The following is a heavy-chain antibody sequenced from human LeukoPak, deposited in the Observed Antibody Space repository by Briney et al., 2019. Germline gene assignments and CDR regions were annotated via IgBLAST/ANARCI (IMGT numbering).Heavy chain of an antibody. CDR2: ISAYNGNT. V-gene: IGHV1-18*01. CDR1: GYTFTSYG. CDR3: ARDAPGHIAVAGTTPDY. Sequence: GASVKVSCKASGYTFTSYGISWVRQAPGQGLEWMGWISAYNGNTNYAQKLQGRVTMTTGTSTSTAYMELRSLRSDDTAVYYCARDAPGHIAVAGTTPDYWGQGTLVTVSS. D-gene: IGHD6-19*01. J-gene: IGHJ4*02.